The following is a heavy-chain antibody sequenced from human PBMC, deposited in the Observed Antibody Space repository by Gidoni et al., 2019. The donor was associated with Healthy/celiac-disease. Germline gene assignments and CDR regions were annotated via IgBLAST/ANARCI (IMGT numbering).Heavy chain of an antibody. Sequence: EVQLVESGGGLVKPGGSLRLSCAASGFPFSSYSMNWVRQAPGKGLEWVSSISSSSSYIYYADSVKGRFTISRDNAKNSLYLQMNSLRAEDTAVYYCARDLRNDGLFDIWGQGTMVTVSS. V-gene: IGHV3-21*01. CDR2: ISSSSSYI. CDR1: GFPFSSYS. J-gene: IGHJ3*02. CDR3: ARDLRNDGLFDI. D-gene: IGHD1-1*01.